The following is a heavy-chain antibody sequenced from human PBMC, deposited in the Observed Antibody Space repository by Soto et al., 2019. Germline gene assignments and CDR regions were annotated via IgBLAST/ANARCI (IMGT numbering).Heavy chain of an antibody. CDR3: SSDRPDTAIVWFG. J-gene: IGHJ6*02. D-gene: IGHD2-21*01. V-gene: IGHV1-58*02. CDR2: IVVYSGQT. Sequence: VSCKAPGFDVLSAGIQWVRNARGQRLEWIGWIVVYSGQTHYEQKFQDRVTITRDTSTGTAYIEMTSLSSEDTAGDYCSSDRPDTAIVWFGWGPGTTVT. CDR1: GFDVLSAG.